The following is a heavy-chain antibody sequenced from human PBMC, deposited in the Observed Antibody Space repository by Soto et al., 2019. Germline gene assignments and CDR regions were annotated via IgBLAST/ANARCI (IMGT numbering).Heavy chain of an antibody. CDR1: GGSISSYY. J-gene: IGHJ6*02. CDR3: ARRPRDDYYYGMDV. V-gene: IGHV4-59*08. Sequence: QVQLQESGPGLVKPSETLSLTCTVSGGSISSYYWSWIRQPPGKGLEWIGYIYYSGSTNYNPSLKRRVTIAVDTSKNQSPLKLSSVAAADTAVYYCARRPRDDYYYGMDVWGQGTTVTVSS. CDR2: IYYSGST.